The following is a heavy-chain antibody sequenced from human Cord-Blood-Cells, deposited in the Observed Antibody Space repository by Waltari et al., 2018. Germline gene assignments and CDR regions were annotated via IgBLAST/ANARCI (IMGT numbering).Heavy chain of an antibody. Sequence: QVQLQESGPGLVKPSETLSLTCAVSGYSISSGDYWGWIRQPPGKGLEWIGSIYHSGSTYYNPSLKSRVTISVYTSKNQFSLKLSSVTAADTAVYYCARDRTNYFDYWGQGTLVTVSS. J-gene: IGHJ4*02. V-gene: IGHV4-38-2*02. CDR1: GYSISSGDY. CDR2: IYHSGST. CDR3: ARDRTNYFDY.